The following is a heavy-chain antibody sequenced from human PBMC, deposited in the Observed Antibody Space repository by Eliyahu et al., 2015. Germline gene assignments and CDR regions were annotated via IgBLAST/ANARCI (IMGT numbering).Heavy chain of an antibody. J-gene: IGHJ4*02. Sequence: EVQLLXSGGGLVQPGGSLXLSCAAXGFXFSXYAMSWVRQAPGKGLEWVSAISGSGGSTYYADXVKGRFTISRDNSKNTLYLQMNSLRAEDTAVYYCAKGGLTGWELLFDYWGQGTLVTVSS. V-gene: IGHV3-23*01. CDR1: GFXFSXYA. CDR2: ISGSGGST. D-gene: IGHD1-26*01. CDR3: AKGGLTGWELLFDY.